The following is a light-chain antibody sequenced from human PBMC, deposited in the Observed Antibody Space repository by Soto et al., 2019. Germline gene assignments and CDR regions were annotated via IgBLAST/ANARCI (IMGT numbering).Light chain of an antibody. CDR3: QQRSNWPPET. CDR2: DAS. CDR1: QSVSSSY. Sequence: EIVLTQSPGTLSLSPGERATLLCRASQSVSSSYLAWYQQKPGQAPRLLIYDASNRATGIPARFSGSGSGTDFTLTISSLEPEDFAVYYCQQRSNWPPETFGQGTRLEIK. V-gene: IGKV3D-20*02. J-gene: IGKJ5*01.